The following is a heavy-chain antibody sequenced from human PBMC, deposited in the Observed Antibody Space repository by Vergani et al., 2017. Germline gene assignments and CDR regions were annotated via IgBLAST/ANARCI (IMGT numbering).Heavy chain of an antibody. CDR1: GASIRSSNYY. D-gene: IGHD6-19*01. Sequence: QLQLQESGPGLVKPSATLSLTCSVSGASIRSSNYYLGWIRQPPGKGLEWIASIDYSGSTYYNPYLKSRVTISVDTSKNQFSLKLSSVTAADTAVYFCAGHSTVEWLVKLGWIDPWGQGILVTVSS. J-gene: IGHJ5*02. CDR3: AGHSTVEWLVKLGWIDP. V-gene: IGHV4-39*01. CDR2: IDYSGST.